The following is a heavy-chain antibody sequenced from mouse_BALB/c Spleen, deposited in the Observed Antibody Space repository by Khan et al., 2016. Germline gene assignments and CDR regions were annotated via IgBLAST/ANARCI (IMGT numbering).Heavy chain of an antibody. J-gene: IGHJ2*01. CDR3: SRLYYYGSSDY. D-gene: IGHD1-1*01. CDR1: GFDFSRYW. V-gene: IGHV4-1*02. CDR2: INPDSSTI. Sequence: EVKLLESGGGLVQPGGSLKLSCAASGFDFSRYWMSWVRQAPGKGLEWIGEINPDSSTINYTPSLKDKFIISRDNAKNTLYLQMSKVRSEDTALYYFSRLYYYGSSDYWGQVTTLTVSS.